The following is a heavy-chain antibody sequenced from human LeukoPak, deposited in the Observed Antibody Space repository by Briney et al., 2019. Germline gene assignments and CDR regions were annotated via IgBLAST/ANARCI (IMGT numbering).Heavy chain of an antibody. D-gene: IGHD2-2*01. V-gene: IGHV4-39*07. CDR2: INHSGST. J-gene: IGHJ4*02. CDR1: GGSISSSSYY. CDR3: ARPLAPYCSSTSCYLSGYGY. Sequence: PSETLSLTCTVSGGSISSSSYYWSWIRQPPGKGLEWIGEINHSGSTNYNPSLKSRVTISVDTSKNQFSLKLSSVTAADTAVYYCARPLAPYCSSTSCYLSGYGYWGQGTLVTVSS.